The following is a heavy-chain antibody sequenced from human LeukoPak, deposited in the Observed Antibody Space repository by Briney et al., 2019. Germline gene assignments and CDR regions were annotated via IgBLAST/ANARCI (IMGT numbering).Heavy chain of an antibody. D-gene: IGHD4-17*01. J-gene: IGHJ3*02. CDR1: GYTFTSYY. CDR2: INPSVGST. Sequence: ASVKVSCKASGYTFTSYYMHWVRQAPGQGLEWMGIINPSVGSTSYAQKFQGRVTMSRDTSTSTVYMELSSLRSEDTAVYYCAREGGATVTNLGAFDIWGQGTMVTVSS. CDR3: AREGGATVTNLGAFDI. V-gene: IGHV1-46*01.